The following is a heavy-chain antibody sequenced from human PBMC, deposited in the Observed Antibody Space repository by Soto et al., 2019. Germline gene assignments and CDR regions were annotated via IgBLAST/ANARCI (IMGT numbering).Heavy chain of an antibody. CDR2: IGRGGDT. D-gene: IGHD1-1*01. CDR3: AKDGTTAGIHYYGMDI. J-gene: IGHJ6*02. V-gene: IGHV3-23*01. Sequence: VGSLRLSCEVSGFTLTSYGMNWVRQAPDKGLEWVSTIGRGGDTFYADSVRGRFTISRDNSKNTLFLQMNSLRAEDTALYFCAKDGTTAGIHYYGMDIWGQGTTVTVSS. CDR1: GFTLTSYG.